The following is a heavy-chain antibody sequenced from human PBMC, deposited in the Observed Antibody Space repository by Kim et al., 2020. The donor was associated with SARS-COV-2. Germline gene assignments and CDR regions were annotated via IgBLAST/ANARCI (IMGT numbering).Heavy chain of an antibody. Sequence: DSGKGRFTISRDNAKNTLYLQMNSLGAEDTAVYYCASEVGSGSSARYFDYWGQGTLVTVSS. CDR3: ASEVGSGSSARYFDY. J-gene: IGHJ4*02. D-gene: IGHD3-10*01. V-gene: IGHV3-74*01.